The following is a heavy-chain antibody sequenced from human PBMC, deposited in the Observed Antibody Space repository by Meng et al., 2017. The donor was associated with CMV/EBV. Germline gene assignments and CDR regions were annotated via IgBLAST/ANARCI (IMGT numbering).Heavy chain of an antibody. CDR2: INWNGGST. J-gene: IGHJ4*02. D-gene: IGHD5-24*01. V-gene: IGHV3-20*04. Sequence: GESLKISCAASGFTFDDYGMSWVRQAPGKGLKWVSGINWNGGSTGYADSVKGRFTISRDNAKNSLYLQMNSLRAEDTALYYCARARVEMATILVVQFDYWGQGTLVTVSS. CDR3: ARARVEMATILVVQFDY. CDR1: GFTFDDYG.